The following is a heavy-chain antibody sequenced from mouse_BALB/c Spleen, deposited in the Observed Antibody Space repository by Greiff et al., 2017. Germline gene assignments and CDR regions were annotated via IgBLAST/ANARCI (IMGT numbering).Heavy chain of an antibody. CDR1: GFTFSSYG. V-gene: IGHV5-6-3*01. CDR2: INSNGGST. D-gene: IGHD1-1*01. CDR3: ARDKDGNYDY. Sequence: EVHLVESGGGLVQPGGSLKLSCAASGFTFSSYGMSWVRQTPDKRLELVATINSNGGSTYYPDSVKGRFTISRDNAKNTLYLQMSSLKSEDTAMYYCARDKDGNYDYWGQGTTLTVSS. J-gene: IGHJ2*01.